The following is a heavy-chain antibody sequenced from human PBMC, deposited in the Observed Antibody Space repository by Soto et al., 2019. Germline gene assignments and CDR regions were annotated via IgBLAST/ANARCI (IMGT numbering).Heavy chain of an antibody. CDR3: ARRLRYAFDI. V-gene: IGHV1-2*04. CDR1: GYTFTGYY. CDR2: INPNSGGT. D-gene: IGHD4-17*01. J-gene: IGHJ3*02. Sequence: ASVKVSCRASGYTFTGYYMHWVGQAPGQGLEWMGWINPNSGGTNYAQKFQGWVTMTRDTSISTAYMELSRLRSDDTAVYYCARRLRYAFDIWGQGTMVTVSS.